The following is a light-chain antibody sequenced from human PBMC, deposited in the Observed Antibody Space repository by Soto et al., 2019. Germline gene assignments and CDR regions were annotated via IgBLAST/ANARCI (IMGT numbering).Light chain of an antibody. V-gene: IGKV3-15*01. Sequence: EIVMTQSPATLSVSPGERATLSCRASQSVSSNLAWYQQKPGQAPRLLIYGASTRATGIPARFSGSGSGTECTLTVSSLESEEFGVYYWEEYNNWPQWTFGQGTKVEIK. CDR3: EEYNNWPQWT. J-gene: IGKJ1*01. CDR2: GAS. CDR1: QSVSSN.